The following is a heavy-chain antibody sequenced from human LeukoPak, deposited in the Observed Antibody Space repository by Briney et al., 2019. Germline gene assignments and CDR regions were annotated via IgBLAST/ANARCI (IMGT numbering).Heavy chain of an antibody. CDR3: SRGPLSKNTVVSSFDY. D-gene: IGHD4-23*01. J-gene: IGHJ4*02. V-gene: IGHV3-49*04. CDR1: GFTFGDDT. CDR2: IRNAADGGTR. Sequence: GGSLRLSCTTSGFTFGDDTMIWVRQAPGKGLEWVSFIRNAADGGTREYAASVRGRFTISREDSKSVAYLQMDSLKTEDTAVYYCSRGPLSKNTVVSSFDYWGQGTLVTASS.